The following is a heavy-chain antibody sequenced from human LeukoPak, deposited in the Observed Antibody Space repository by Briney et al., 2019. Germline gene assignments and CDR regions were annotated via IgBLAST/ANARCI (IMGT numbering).Heavy chain of an antibody. J-gene: IGHJ4*02. D-gene: IGHD5-24*01. CDR2: IRHDGSNK. Sequence: PGGSLRLSCADSGFTFSNYWMSWVRQAPGKGLEWVAFIRHDGSNKYYADSVKGRFTISRDNSKNTLYLQMNSLRAEDTAVYFCAKSGYNRFDYWGQGTLVTVSS. CDR3: AKSGYNRFDY. V-gene: IGHV3-30*02. CDR1: GFTFSNYW.